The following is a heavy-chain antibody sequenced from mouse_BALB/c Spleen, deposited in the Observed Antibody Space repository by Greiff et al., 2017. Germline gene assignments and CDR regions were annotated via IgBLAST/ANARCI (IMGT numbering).Heavy chain of an antibody. D-gene: IGHD2-14*01. Sequence: EVQLQQSGAELVKPGASVKLSCTASGFNIKDTYMHWVKQRPEQGLEWIGRIDPANGNTKYDPKFQGKATITADTSSNTAYLQLSSLTSEDTAVYYCARSGEVRNFFDYWGQGTTLTVSS. J-gene: IGHJ2*01. CDR2: IDPANGNT. CDR3: ARSGEVRNFFDY. V-gene: IGHV14-3*02. CDR1: GFNIKDTY.